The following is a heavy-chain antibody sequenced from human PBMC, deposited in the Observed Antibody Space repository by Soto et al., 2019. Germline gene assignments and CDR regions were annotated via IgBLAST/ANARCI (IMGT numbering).Heavy chain of an antibody. V-gene: IGHV3-30-3*01. CDR3: ARDPYYDILASTAAYFDH. CDR2: ISYDGSKK. Sequence: GSLRLSCTVSGFTFRSFAIHWVRQAPGKGLEWVAVISYDGSKKYYADSVKGRFTISRDNSKNTLYLQMNSLRPEDTAVYYCARDPYYDILASTAAYFDHWGQGTLVTVSS. J-gene: IGHJ4*02. D-gene: IGHD3-9*01. CDR1: GFTFRSFA.